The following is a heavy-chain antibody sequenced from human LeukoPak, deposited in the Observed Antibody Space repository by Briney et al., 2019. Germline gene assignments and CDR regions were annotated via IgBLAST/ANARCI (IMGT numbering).Heavy chain of an antibody. V-gene: IGHV3-48*02. CDR2: ITSTSNTI. Sequence: GGSLRLSCAASGITFRSYGMNWVRQAPGKGLEWVSYITSTSNTIYYADSVKGRFTISRDNAKNSLYLQMNSLRDEDTAVYFCARGASRAFDIWGQGTIVTVSS. CDR3: ARGASRAFDI. J-gene: IGHJ3*02. CDR1: GITFRSYG.